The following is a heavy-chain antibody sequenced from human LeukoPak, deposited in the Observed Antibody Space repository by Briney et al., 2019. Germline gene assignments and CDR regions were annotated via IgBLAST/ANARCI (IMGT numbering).Heavy chain of an antibody. CDR2: ISYDGSNK. CDR3: AKAPTYYYDSSGYFDY. V-gene: IGHV3-30*18. J-gene: IGHJ4*02. CDR1: GFTFSSYG. D-gene: IGHD3-22*01. Sequence: GRSLRLSCAASGFTFSSYGMHWVRPAPGKGLEWVAVISYDGSNKYYADSVKGRFTISRDNSKNTLYLQMNSLRAEDTAVYYCAKAPTYYYDSSGYFDYWGQGTLVTVSS.